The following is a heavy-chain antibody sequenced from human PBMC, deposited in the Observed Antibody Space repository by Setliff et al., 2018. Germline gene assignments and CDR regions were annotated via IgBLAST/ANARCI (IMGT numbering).Heavy chain of an antibody. CDR3: ARVDFTMIQGVIGH. CDR1: GGSVSSASHY. Sequence: SETLSLTCTVSGGSVSSASHYWGWIRQAPGKGMEWIGSVYYSGYTYYEPSLQSRVTMSVDTSKNQFSLKLTSVTAADTAVYYCARVDFTMIQGVIGHWGQGTLVTVSS. CDR2: VYYSGYT. D-gene: IGHD3-10*01. J-gene: IGHJ1*01. V-gene: IGHV4-39*07.